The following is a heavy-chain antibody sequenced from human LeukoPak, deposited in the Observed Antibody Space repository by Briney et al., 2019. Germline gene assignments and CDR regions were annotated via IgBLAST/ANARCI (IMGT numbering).Heavy chain of an antibody. V-gene: IGHV1-69*05. Sequence: SVKVSCKASGGTFSSYAISWVRQAPGQGLEWMGGIIPIFGTANYAQKFQGRVTITTDESTSTAYMGLSSLRSEDTAVYYCARVGGKLGSVLRFLEWPPGYMDVWGKGTTVTVSS. CDR1: GGTFSSYA. CDR2: IIPIFGTA. J-gene: IGHJ6*03. D-gene: IGHD3-3*01. CDR3: ARVGGKLGSVLRFLEWPPGYMDV.